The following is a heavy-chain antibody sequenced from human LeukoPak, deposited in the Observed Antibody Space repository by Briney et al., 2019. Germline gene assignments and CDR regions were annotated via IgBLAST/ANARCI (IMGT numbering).Heavy chain of an antibody. CDR3: ARDPSRFGEFGFNDL. CDR2: ISHDGATNK. J-gene: IGHJ5*02. V-gene: IGHV3-30*04. CDR1: GFTFSSFA. D-gene: IGHD3-10*01. Sequence: GGSLRLSCAASGFTFSSFAMHWVRQAPGKGLEWVSVISHDGATNKYYAVSVKGRFSISRDNSKNTTNLRMNSLRVEDTAVYYCARDPSRFGEFGFNDLWGQGTLVTVSS.